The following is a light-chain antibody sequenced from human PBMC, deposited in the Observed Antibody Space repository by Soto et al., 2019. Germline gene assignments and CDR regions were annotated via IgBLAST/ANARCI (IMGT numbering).Light chain of an antibody. CDR3: QQGKTFPFT. Sequence: IQMTQSPSSVSASVGDTVTLSCQTSHGVSGWLAWYQQKPGKAPTLLIYPVSNLQSGVPSRFSGSGSATDFSLTITNLQPEDFATYFCQQGKTFPFTFGPGTKV. V-gene: IGKV1-12*01. CDR2: PVS. J-gene: IGKJ3*01. CDR1: HGVSGW.